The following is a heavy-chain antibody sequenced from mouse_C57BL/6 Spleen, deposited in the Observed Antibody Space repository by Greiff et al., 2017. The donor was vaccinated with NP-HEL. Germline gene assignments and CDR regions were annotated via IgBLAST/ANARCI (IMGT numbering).Heavy chain of an antibody. CDR1: GYTFTSYW. CDR3: ARGNWVYYFDY. V-gene: IGHV1-52*01. Sequence: QVQLQQPGAELVRPGSSVKLSCKASGYTFTSYWMHWVKQRPIQGLEWIGNIDPSDSETHYNQKFKDKATLTVDKSSSTAYMQLSSLTSEDSAVYYCARGNWVYYFDYWGQGTTLTVSS. CDR2: IDPSDSET. D-gene: IGHD4-1*01. J-gene: IGHJ2*01.